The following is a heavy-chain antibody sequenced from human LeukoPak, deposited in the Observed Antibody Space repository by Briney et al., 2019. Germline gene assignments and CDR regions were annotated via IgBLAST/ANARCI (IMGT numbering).Heavy chain of an antibody. J-gene: IGHJ4*02. CDR3: AKGPYYDSSGYSPPGY. Sequence: GGSLRLSCAASGFTFSSYAMGWVRQAPGKGLEWVSAISGSGGSTYYADSVKGRFTISRDNSKNTLYLQMNSLRAEDTAVYYCAKGPYYDSSGYSPPGYWGQGTLVTVSS. CDR1: GFTFSSYA. CDR2: ISGSGGST. V-gene: IGHV3-23*01. D-gene: IGHD3-22*01.